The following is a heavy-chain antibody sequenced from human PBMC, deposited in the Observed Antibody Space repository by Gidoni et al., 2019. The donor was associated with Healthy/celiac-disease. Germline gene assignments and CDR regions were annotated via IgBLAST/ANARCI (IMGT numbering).Heavy chain of an antibody. J-gene: IGHJ6*02. Sequence: IGEIYHSGSTNYNPSLKSRVTISVDKSKNQFSLKLSSVTAADTAVYYCARVLGDSGYDWVGWNGMDVWGQGTTVTVSS. CDR3: ARVLGDSGYDWVGWNGMDV. D-gene: IGHD5-12*01. V-gene: IGHV4-4*02. CDR2: IYHSGST.